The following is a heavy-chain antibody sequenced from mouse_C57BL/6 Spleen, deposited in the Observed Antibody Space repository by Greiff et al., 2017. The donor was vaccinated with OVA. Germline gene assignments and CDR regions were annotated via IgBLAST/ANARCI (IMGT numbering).Heavy chain of an antibody. CDR3: ARGDGYPFAY. D-gene: IGHD2-3*01. CDR1: GFSLTSYG. CDR2: IWGVGST. J-gene: IGHJ3*01. Sequence: VQGVESGPGLVAPSQSLSITCTVSGFSLTSYGVDWVRQSPGKGLEWLGVIWGVGSTNYNSALKSRLSISKDNSKSQVFLKMNSLQTDDTAMYYCARGDGYPFAYWGQGTLVTVSA. V-gene: IGHV2-6*01.